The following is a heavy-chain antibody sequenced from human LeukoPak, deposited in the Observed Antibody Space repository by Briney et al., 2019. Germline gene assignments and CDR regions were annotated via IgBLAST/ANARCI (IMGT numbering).Heavy chain of an antibody. D-gene: IGHD2-15*01. CDR1: GGSISSYY. J-gene: IGHJ4*02. CDR3: ASLNMAYSLDH. Sequence: SETLSLTCTVSGGSISSYYWSWIRQPPGKGLEWIGYIYYSGSTNYNPSLKSRVTISVDTSKNQFSLKLSSVTAADTAVYYCASLNMAYSLDHWGQGTLVTVSS. V-gene: IGHV4-59*01. CDR2: IYYSGST.